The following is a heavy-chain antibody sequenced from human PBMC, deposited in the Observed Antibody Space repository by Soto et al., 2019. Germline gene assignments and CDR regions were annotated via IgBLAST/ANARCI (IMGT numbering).Heavy chain of an antibody. J-gene: IGHJ6*03. CDR3: ARRARPDFYYMDV. D-gene: IGHD6-6*01. CDR1: EFSFSDYW. CDR2: LDQGGGEK. V-gene: IGHV3-7*04. Sequence: PSETLSLSCAASEFSFSDYWMAWVRQAPGKGLEWVANLDQGGGEKHYANSVQGRFTISRDNSKNTVYLQMGSLRPEDMAVYYCARRARPDFYYMDVWGKGTTVTVSS.